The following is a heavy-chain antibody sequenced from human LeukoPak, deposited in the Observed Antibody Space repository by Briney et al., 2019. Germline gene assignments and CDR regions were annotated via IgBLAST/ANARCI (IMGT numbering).Heavy chain of an antibody. Sequence: AGGSLRLSCAASGFTFSSYAMSWVRQAPGKGLEWVSAISGSGGSTYYADSVKGRFTISRDNSKNTLYLQMDSLRAEDTAVYYCAKWEKGDYVWGSYRYSDYWGQGTLVTVSS. CDR3: AKWEKGDYVWGSYRYSDY. V-gene: IGHV3-23*01. J-gene: IGHJ4*02. CDR1: GFTFSSYA. CDR2: ISGSGGST. D-gene: IGHD3-16*02.